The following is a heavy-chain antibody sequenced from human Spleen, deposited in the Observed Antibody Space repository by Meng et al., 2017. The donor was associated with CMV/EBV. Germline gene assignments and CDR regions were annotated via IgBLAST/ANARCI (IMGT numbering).Heavy chain of an antibody. CDR2: IRSDGSSK. J-gene: IGHJ4*02. D-gene: IGHD3-10*01. CDR3: AKTPVIYFGELFDY. CDR1: GFTFSPYI. Sequence: GESLKISCAASGFTFSPYIMNWVRQAPGKGLEWVAFIRSDGSSKYYGDSVKGRFTISRDNSKKMLYLQMNSLRAEDTALYYCAKTPVIYFGELFDYWGQGTLVTVSS. V-gene: IGHV3-30*02.